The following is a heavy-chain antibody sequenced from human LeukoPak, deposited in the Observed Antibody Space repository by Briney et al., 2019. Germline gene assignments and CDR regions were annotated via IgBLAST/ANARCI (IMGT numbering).Heavy chain of an antibody. V-gene: IGHV4-59*01. Sequence: PSETLSLTCTVSGGSISSYYWSWIRQPPGKGLEWIANIYHTWSTNYNPSLSSRVTISIDTAKNQFSLKLTSATAADTAVYYGARRGRNSSGWQDYLWGQGTLVTVSS. CDR1: GGSISSYY. CDR3: ARRGRNSSGWQDYL. CDR2: IYHTWST. D-gene: IGHD6-25*01. J-gene: IGHJ4*02.